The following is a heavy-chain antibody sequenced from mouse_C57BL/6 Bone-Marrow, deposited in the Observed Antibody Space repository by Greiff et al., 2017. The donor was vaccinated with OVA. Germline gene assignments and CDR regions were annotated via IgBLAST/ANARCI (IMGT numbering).Heavy chain of an antibody. D-gene: IGHD2-3*01. CDR1: GFTFSDAW. CDR2: IRNKANNHAT. V-gene: IGHV6-6*01. J-gene: IGHJ3*01. CDR3: TRGVYDGYYWFAY. Sequence: EVQRVESGGGLVQPGGSMKLSCAASGFTFSDAWMDWVRQSPEKGLEWVAEIRNKANNHATYYAESVKGRFTISRDDSKSSVYLQMNSLRAEDTGIYYCTRGVYDGYYWFAYWGQGTLVTVSA.